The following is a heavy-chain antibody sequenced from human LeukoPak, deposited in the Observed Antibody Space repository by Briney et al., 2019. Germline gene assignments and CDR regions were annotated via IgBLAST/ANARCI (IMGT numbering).Heavy chain of an antibody. CDR2: VSGSVGST. V-gene: IGHV3-23*01. D-gene: IGHD6-19*01. CDR3: AKPGGWYGNSYAFDI. CDR1: GFTFSSYA. Sequence: GGSLRLSCAASGFTFSSYAMSWVRQAPGKGLEWVSAVSGSVGSTYYADSVKGRFTISRDNSKNTLYLQMNSLRAEDTAVYYCAKPGGWYGNSYAFDIWGQGTMVTVSS. J-gene: IGHJ3*02.